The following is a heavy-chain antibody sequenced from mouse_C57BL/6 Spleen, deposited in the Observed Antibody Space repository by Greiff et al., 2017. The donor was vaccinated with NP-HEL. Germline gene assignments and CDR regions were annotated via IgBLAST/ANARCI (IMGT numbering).Heavy chain of an antibody. CDR2: ISSGGSYT. Sequence: DVKLVESGGDLVKPGGSLKLSCAASGFTFSSYGMSWVRQTPDKRLEWVATISSGGSYTYYPDSVKGRFTISRDNAKNTLYLQMSSLKSEDTAMYYCARHGDYSNYLFAYWGQGTLVTVSA. D-gene: IGHD2-5*01. J-gene: IGHJ3*01. CDR3: ARHGDYSNYLFAY. CDR1: GFTFSSYG. V-gene: IGHV5-6*02.